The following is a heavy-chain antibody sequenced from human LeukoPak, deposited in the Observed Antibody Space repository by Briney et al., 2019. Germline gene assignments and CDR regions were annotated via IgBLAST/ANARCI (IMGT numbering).Heavy chain of an antibody. V-gene: IGHV6-1*01. J-gene: IGHJ6*03. D-gene: IGHD6-13*01. CDR3: ARDRREYSSSGGRYYYYYMDV. Sequence: SQTLSLTCAISGDSVSSNSAAWNWIRQSPSRGLEWLGRTYYRSKLYNDYAVSVKSRITINPDTSKNQFSLQLNSVTPEDTAVYYCARDRREYSSSGGRYYYYYMDVWDKGITVTVSS. CDR1: GDSVSSNSAA. CDR2: TYYRSKLYN.